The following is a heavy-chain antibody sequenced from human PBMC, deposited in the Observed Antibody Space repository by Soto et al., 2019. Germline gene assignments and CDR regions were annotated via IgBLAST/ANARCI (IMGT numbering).Heavy chain of an antibody. D-gene: IGHD3-16*01. CDR3: AREGGESSDGLYYFDS. Sequence: SETLSLTCTVSGGSTSSDNYWSWIRQPPGKGLEWIGPIYYSGNTDYNPSLKSRLAISIDTSKNQFSLKLSSVTAADTAVYFCAREGGESSDGLYYFDSWGQGSLVTVSS. CDR1: GGSTSSDNY. CDR2: IYYSGNT. J-gene: IGHJ4*02. V-gene: IGHV4-30-4*01.